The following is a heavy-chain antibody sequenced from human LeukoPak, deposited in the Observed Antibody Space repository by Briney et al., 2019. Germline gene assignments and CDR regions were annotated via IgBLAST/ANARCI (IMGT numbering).Heavy chain of an antibody. Sequence: SETLSLTCTVSGGSISSYYWSWIRQPPGKGPEWIGYIYYSGSTNYNPSLKGRVTISVDTSKNQFSLKLSSVTAADTAVYSCARAERWLQLIDYWGQGTLVTVSS. CDR1: GGSISSYY. CDR3: ARAERWLQLIDY. J-gene: IGHJ4*02. CDR2: IYYSGST. V-gene: IGHV4-59*01. D-gene: IGHD5-24*01.